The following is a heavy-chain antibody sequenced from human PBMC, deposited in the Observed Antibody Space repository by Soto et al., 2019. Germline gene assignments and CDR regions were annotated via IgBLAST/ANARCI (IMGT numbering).Heavy chain of an antibody. V-gene: IGHV4-34*01. CDR2: INHSGST. CDR1: GGSFSGYY. J-gene: IGHJ6*02. D-gene: IGHD3-3*01. Sequence: SETLSLTCAVYGGSFSGYYWSWIRQPPGKGLEWIGEINHSGSTNYNPSLKSRVTISVDTSKNQFSLKLSSVTAADTAVYYCARGDRTVTIFGAVIIGFYYYGMDVWGQGTTVTVSS. CDR3: ARGDRTVTIFGAVIIGFYYYGMDV.